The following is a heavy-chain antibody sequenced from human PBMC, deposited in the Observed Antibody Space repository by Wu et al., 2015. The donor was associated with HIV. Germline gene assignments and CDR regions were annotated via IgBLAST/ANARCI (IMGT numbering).Heavy chain of an antibody. CDR1: GYTFTSYD. Sequence: QVQLVQSGAELKKPGASVKVSCKASGYTFTSYDVNWVRQAPGQGLEWLGWINPNTGDTNYAQIFRGRVTMTRDTSITTAYMELSRLTSDDTAVYYCARGREYKEYDMGNWLDPWGQGTLVTVSS. J-gene: IGHJ5*02. CDR2: INPNTGDT. CDR3: ARGREYKEYDMGNWLDP. D-gene: IGHD5-12*01. V-gene: IGHV1-2*02.